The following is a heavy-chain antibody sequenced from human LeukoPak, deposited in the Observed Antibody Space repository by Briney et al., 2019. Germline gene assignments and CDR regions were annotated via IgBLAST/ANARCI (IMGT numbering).Heavy chain of an antibody. Sequence: PSQTLSLTCTVSGGSISSGGYYWSWIRQHPGKGLEWIGYIYYSGGTYYNPSLKSRVTISVDTSKNQFSLKLSSVTAADTAVYYCAREVGRYCSSTSCYDDAFDIWGQGTMVTVSS. CDR3: AREVGRYCSSTSCYDDAFDI. J-gene: IGHJ3*02. D-gene: IGHD2-2*01. CDR2: IYYSGGT. CDR1: GGSISSGGYY. V-gene: IGHV4-31*03.